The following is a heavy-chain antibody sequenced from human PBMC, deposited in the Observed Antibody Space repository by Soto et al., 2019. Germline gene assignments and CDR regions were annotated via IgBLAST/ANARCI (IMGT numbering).Heavy chain of an antibody. J-gene: IGHJ3*02. Sequence: ASVKVSCKASGCTFTSYGISWVRQAPGQGLEWMGWISAYNGNTNYAQKLQGRVTMTTDTSTSTAYMELRSLRSDDTAVYYCARDQYSGYEVSAFDIWGQGTMVTVSS. CDR3: ARDQYSGYEVSAFDI. CDR2: ISAYNGNT. CDR1: GCTFTSYG. D-gene: IGHD5-12*01. V-gene: IGHV1-18*01.